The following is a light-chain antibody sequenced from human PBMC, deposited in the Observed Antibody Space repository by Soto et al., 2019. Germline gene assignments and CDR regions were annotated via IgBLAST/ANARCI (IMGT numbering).Light chain of an antibody. CDR1: QSVKSSY. V-gene: IGKV3-20*01. Sequence: EIVLTQSPGTLSLSPGERATLPCRASQSVKSSYLAWYQHKPGQAPRLLIYGTSSRATGIPDRFSGSGSRTDFTLTISRLEPEDFAVYYCQQYGSSPWTFGQGTKV. J-gene: IGKJ1*01. CDR2: GTS. CDR3: QQYGSSPWT.